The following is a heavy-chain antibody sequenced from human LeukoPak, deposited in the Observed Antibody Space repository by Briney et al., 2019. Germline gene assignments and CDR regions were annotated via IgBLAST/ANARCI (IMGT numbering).Heavy chain of an antibody. CDR3: ARLPTYYYDSSGYYGDY. D-gene: IGHD3-22*01. Sequence: GGSLRLSCAASGFTFSNYMMHWVRQAPGKGLVWVSRIKSDGITITYADSVKGRFTISRDNSKNTLYLQMNSLRAEDTAVYYCARLPTYYYDSSGYYGDYWGQGTLVTVSS. CDR2: IKSDGITI. J-gene: IGHJ4*02. CDR1: GFTFSNYM. V-gene: IGHV3-74*01.